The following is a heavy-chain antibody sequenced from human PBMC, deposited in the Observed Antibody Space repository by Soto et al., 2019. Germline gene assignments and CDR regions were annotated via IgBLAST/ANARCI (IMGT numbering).Heavy chain of an antibody. D-gene: IGHD4-4*01. CDR1: GGTFSSYA. Sequence: ASVKVSCKASGGTFSSYAISWVRQAPGQGLEWMGGIIPIFGTANYAQKFQGRVTITADESTSTAYMELSSLRSEDTAVYYCARVSHDYSISGYGMDVWGQGTTVTVSS. CDR2: IIPIFGTA. V-gene: IGHV1-69*13. J-gene: IGHJ6*02. CDR3: ARVSHDYSISGYGMDV.